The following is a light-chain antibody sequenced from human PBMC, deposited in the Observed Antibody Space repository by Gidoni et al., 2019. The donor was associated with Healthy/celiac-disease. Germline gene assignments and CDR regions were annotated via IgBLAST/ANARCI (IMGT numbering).Light chain of an antibody. CDR2: WAS. Sequence: DIVMTPSPDSLAVSLGERATINCKSSQSVLYSSNNKNYLAWYQQKPGQPPKLLIYWASTRESGVPDRFSGSGSGTDFTLTSSSLQAEDVAVYYCQQYYSTPPWTFGQGTKVEIK. CDR1: QSVLYSSNNKNY. CDR3: QQYYSTPPWT. V-gene: IGKV4-1*01. J-gene: IGKJ1*01.